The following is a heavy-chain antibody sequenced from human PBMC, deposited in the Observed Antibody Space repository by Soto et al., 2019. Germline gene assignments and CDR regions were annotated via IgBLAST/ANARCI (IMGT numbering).Heavy chain of an antibody. J-gene: IGHJ6*02. V-gene: IGHV1-18*01. CDR2: ISAYNGNT. D-gene: IGHD3-3*01. CDR1: GYTFTSYG. CDR3: AREKYYDFWSGYWRMDYYYYYGMDV. Sequence: ASVKVSCKASGYTFTSYGISWVRQAPGQGLEWMGWISAYNGNTNYAQKLQGRVTMTTDTSTSTAYMELRSLRSDDTAVYYCAREKYYDFWSGYWRMDYYYYYGMDVWGQGTTVTVS.